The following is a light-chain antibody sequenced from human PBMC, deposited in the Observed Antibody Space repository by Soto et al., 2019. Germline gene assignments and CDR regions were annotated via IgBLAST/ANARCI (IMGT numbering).Light chain of an antibody. CDR2: AAS. CDR3: QQSYSSPIT. CDR1: QWIISY. V-gene: IGKV1-39*01. J-gene: IGKJ5*01. Sequence: EILVTQSPSSLSASVGDRCTMSCRASQWIISYLNWYQQKPGKAPKLLMYAASSLQSGVPARFGGSGSGTDFTLTISSLEAEDFGTYYCQQSYSSPITFGQGTRLEIK.